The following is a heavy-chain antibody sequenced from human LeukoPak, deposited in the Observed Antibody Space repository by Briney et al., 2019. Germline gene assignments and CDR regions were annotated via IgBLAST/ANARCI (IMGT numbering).Heavy chain of an antibody. D-gene: IGHD3-22*01. J-gene: IGHJ4*02. CDR3: AKGSSGGRPYYFDY. CDR2: IDSTGDYT. V-gene: IGHV3-23*01. CDR1: GFTFRSYA. Sequence: GGSLRLSCAASGFTFRSYAMSWVRQAPGKGLDWVSAIDSTGDYTYHADSVKGRLTISRNNSKNTLYLQMDSLRAEDTAIYYCAKGSSGGRPYYFDYWGQGTLVTVSS.